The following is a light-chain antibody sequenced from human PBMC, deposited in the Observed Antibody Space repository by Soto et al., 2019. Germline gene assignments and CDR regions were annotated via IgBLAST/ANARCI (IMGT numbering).Light chain of an antibody. J-gene: IGKJ1*01. CDR1: QSVSSN. CDR3: QQYNNWPPWT. V-gene: IGKV3-15*01. Sequence: EIVLTQSPATLSLSPGERATLSCRASQSVSSNLAWYQKKPGQAPRLLMYGASTRVTGIPARFSGSGSGTEFTLTISSLQSEDFAVYYCQQYNNWPPWTFGQGTKVDIK. CDR2: GAS.